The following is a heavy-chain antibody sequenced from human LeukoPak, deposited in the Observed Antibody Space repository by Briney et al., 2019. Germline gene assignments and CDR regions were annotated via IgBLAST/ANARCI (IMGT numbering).Heavy chain of an antibody. Sequence: SQTLSLTCAISGDSVSSNSATWNWVRQSPSRGLEWLGRTYYTSKWHNDYAVSVKSRITINPDSSKNQFALQLYSVTPEDTAVYYCARVSLWFGEPPVYYGMDVWGQGTTVSVAS. J-gene: IGHJ6*02. CDR3: ARVSLWFGEPPVYYGMDV. V-gene: IGHV6-1*01. D-gene: IGHD3-10*01. CDR1: GDSVSSNSAT. CDR2: TYYTSKWHN.